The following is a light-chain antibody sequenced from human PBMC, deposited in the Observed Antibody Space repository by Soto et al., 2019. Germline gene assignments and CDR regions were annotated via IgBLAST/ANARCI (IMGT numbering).Light chain of an antibody. V-gene: IGKV3-11*01. CDR1: QSVSNH. CDR2: DAS. Sequence: EVVLTQSPSTLSLSPGERATLSCRATQSVSNHLAWYQHRPGQAPRLLIYDASNRATDIPARFSGSVSGTDFTLTISSLEPEDCAVYYCQQRSLCPLTFGGGTKVEIK. J-gene: IGKJ4*01. CDR3: QQRSLCPLT.